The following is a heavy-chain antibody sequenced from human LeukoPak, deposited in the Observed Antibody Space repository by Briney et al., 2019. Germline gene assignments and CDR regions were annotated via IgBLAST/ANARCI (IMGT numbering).Heavy chain of an antibody. CDR3: ARDRAYYYDSSGYYPIPSPIDY. Sequence: PGGSLRLSCAASGFTFSSYSMNWVRQAPGKGLEWVSSISSSSSYIYYADSVKGRFTISRDNAKNSLYLQMNSLRAEDTAVYYCARDRAYYYDSSGYYPIPSPIDYWGQGTLVTVSS. CDR2: ISSSSSYI. V-gene: IGHV3-21*01. D-gene: IGHD3-22*01. J-gene: IGHJ4*02. CDR1: GFTFSSYS.